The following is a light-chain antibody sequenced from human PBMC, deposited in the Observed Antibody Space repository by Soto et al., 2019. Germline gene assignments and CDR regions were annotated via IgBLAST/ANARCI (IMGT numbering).Light chain of an antibody. CDR1: ISDVGSYNV. Sequence: QSVLTQPASVSGSPGQSITISCTGTISDVGSYNVVSWYQQHPGKAPKLLIYEGSKRPSGVSNRFSGSKSGNTASLTISGLQAEDEAAYYCCSYAGSNPLVFGGGTKLTVL. J-gene: IGLJ2*01. CDR2: EGS. V-gene: IGLV2-23*01. CDR3: CSYAGSNPLV.